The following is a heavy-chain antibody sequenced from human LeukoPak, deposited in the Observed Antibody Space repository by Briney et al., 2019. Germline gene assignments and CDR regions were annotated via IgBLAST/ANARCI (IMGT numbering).Heavy chain of an antibody. D-gene: IGHD7-27*01. Sequence: PSETLSLTCAVSGGSISSSNWWSWVRQPPGKGLEWIGEIYHSGSTNYNPSLKSRVTISVDKSKNQFSLKLSSVTAADTAVYYCARASLGILGFFDPWGQGTLVTVSS. CDR2: IYHSGST. CDR3: ARASLGILGFFDP. V-gene: IGHV4-4*02. J-gene: IGHJ5*02. CDR1: GGSISSSNW.